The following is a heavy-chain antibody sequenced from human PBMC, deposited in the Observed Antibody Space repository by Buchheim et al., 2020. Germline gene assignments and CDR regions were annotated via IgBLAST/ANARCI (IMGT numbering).Heavy chain of an antibody. CDR1: GFTFSDYY. V-gene: IGHV3-11*06. D-gene: IGHD1-14*01. Sequence: QVQLVESGGGLVKPGGSLRLSCAASGFTFSDYYMTWIRQAPGKGLEWLSYISGSSSETNYADSVRGRFTISRDNAKNSIYLQMNSLRVEDTAVYYCMTGGQIRNGDYWGQGTL. CDR3: MTGGQIRNGDY. J-gene: IGHJ4*02. CDR2: ISGSSSET.